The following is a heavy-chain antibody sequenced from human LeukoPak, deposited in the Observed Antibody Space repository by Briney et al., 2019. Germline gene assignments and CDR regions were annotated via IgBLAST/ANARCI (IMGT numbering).Heavy chain of an antibody. V-gene: IGHV1-2*02. Sequence: ASVKLSCKASGYTFTSYYMHWVRQAPGQGLEWMGWTNPNSGGTNYAQKFQGRVTMTSDTSISTAYMELSRLRSDDTAVYYCARLIAVAGTHLFDYWGQGTLVTVSS. CDR1: GYTFTSYY. CDR2: TNPNSGGT. CDR3: ARLIAVAGTHLFDY. J-gene: IGHJ4*02. D-gene: IGHD6-19*01.